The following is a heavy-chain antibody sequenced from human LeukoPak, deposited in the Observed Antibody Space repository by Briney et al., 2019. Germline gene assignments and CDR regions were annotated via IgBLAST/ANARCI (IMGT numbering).Heavy chain of an antibody. J-gene: IGHJ5*02. CDR3: ATANPPGGTPKSSWFDP. V-gene: IGHV1-2*02. CDR2: INPNSSGT. D-gene: IGHD3-16*01. CDR1: GYTFTGYY. Sequence: ASVKVSCKASGYTFTGYYMHWVRHAPGQGLEWMGCINPNSSGTNYAQKFQGRVTMTRDTSISTPYMELSRLRSDDTAVYYRATANPPGGTPKSSWFDPWGQGTLVTVCS.